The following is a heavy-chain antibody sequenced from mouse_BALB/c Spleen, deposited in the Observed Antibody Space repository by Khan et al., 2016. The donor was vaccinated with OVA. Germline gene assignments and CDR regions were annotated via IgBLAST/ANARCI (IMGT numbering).Heavy chain of an antibody. CDR3: ARSIMAN. Sequence: EVELVESGPGLVKPSQSLSLTCTVTGYSITSDYAWTWIRQFPGNKLEWMGYISYSSSTSYNPSLKSRISITRDTSKNQFFLQLNSVTTEDTATYYCARSIMANWGQGTTLTVSS. CDR1: GYSITSDYA. CDR2: ISYSSST. J-gene: IGHJ2*01. V-gene: IGHV3-2*02.